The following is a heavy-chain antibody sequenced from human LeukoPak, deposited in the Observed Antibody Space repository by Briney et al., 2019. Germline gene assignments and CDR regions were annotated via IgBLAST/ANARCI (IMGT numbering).Heavy chain of an antibody. CDR3: AREPCRGCSCYSDY. CDR1: GGSISSSSYH. J-gene: IGHJ4*02. D-gene: IGHD2-15*01. Sequence: SETLSLTCTVSGGSISSSSYHWGWIRQPPGKGLEWIGSIYYSGSTYYNPSLKSRVTISVDTSKNQFSLKLSSVTAADTAVYYCAREPCRGCSCYSDYWGQGTLVAVSS. V-gene: IGHV4-39*07. CDR2: IYYSGST.